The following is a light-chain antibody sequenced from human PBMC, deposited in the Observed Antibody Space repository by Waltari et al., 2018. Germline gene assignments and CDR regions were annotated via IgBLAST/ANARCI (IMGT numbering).Light chain of an antibody. Sequence: QSALTQPPSASGSPGQSVTISCTGTSSDVGGYNCVSWYQQHPGKAPKLMIYDVSKRPEGVPDRFSGSKSGNTAYLTVSGLQAEDEADYYCNSYAGSNSVLFGAGTKLTVL. CDR2: DVS. J-gene: IGLJ2*01. CDR3: NSYAGSNSVL. CDR1: SSDVGGYNC. V-gene: IGLV2-8*01.